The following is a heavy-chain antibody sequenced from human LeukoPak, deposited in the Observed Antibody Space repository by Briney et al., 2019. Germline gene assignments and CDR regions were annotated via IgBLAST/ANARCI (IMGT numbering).Heavy chain of an antibody. Sequence: SETLSLTCTVSGYSISSGYYWGWIRQPPGKGLEWIGSIYHSGSTYYSPSLKSRVTISLDTSKNQFSLKLSSVTAADTAIYYCARDFSSSSTVYYYYMDVWGKGTTVTVSS. CDR2: IYHSGST. CDR3: ARDFSSSSTVYYYYMDV. V-gene: IGHV4-38-2*02. CDR1: GYSISSGYY. D-gene: IGHD6-6*01. J-gene: IGHJ6*03.